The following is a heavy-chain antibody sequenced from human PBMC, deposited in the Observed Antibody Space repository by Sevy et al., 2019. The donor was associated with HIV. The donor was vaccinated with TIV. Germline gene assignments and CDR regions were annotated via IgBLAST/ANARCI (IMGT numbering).Heavy chain of an antibody. CDR3: ASSRDYYDNSGPNFDY. V-gene: IGHV1-24*01. CDR1: GGTFSSYA. CDR2: FEPEDGET. D-gene: IGHD3-22*01. J-gene: IGHJ4*02. Sequence: ASVKVSCKASGGTFSSYAISWVRQAPGQGLEWMGGFEPEDGETLHSQNFQGRVTLTEDTSTDTAYMELSSLRSEDTAVYYCASSRDYYDNSGPNFDYWGQGTLVTVSS.